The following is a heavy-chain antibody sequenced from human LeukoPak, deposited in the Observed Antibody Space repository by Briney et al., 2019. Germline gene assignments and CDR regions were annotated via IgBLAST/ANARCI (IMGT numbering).Heavy chain of an antibody. Sequence: QPGGSLRLSCTASGLSISGYWMHWVRQAPGKGLVWHSRINSDGSGTDYADSVKGRFTVSRDNGKNTVYLRMSSLRAEDTAVYYCARDPYILDAAWGQGTLVTVSS. CDR3: ARDPYILDAA. D-gene: IGHD3-16*01. V-gene: IGHV3-74*01. CDR2: INSDGSGT. J-gene: IGHJ5*02. CDR1: GLSISGYW.